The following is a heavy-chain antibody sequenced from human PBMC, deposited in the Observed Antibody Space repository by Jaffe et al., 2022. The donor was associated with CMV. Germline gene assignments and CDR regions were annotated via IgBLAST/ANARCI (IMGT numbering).Heavy chain of an antibody. D-gene: IGHD3-10*01. CDR3: ARGPFSMVRVSNGDAFDI. J-gene: IGHJ3*02. Sequence: QVQLQQWGAGLLKPSETLSLTCAVYGGSFSGYYWSWIRQPPGKGLEWIGEINHSGSTNYNPSLKSRVTISVDTSKNQFSLKLSSVTAADTAVYYCARGPFSMVRVSNGDAFDIWGQGTMVTVSS. CDR2: INHSGST. V-gene: IGHV4-34*01. CDR1: GGSFSGYY.